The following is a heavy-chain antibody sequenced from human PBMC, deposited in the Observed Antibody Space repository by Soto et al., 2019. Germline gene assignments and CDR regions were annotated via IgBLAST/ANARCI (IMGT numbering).Heavy chain of an antibody. D-gene: IGHD2-2*01. V-gene: IGHV4-31*03. CDR3: ARGSVYCSSTSCPVDY. CDR1: GGSISSGGYY. Sequence: SETLSLTCTVSGGSISSGGYYWSWIRQHPWKGLEWIGYIYYSGSTYYNPSLKSRVTISVDTSKNQFSLKLSSVTAADTAVYYCARGSVYCSSTSCPVDYWGQGXLVTVYS. J-gene: IGHJ4*02. CDR2: IYYSGST.